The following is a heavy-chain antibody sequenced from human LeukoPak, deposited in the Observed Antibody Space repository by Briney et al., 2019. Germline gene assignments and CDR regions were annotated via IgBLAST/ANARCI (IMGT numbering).Heavy chain of an antibody. V-gene: IGHV4-59*01. D-gene: IGHD1-26*01. J-gene: IGHJ4*02. Sequence: SETLSLTCTVSGGSISSYYWSWIRQPPGKGLEWIGYIYYGGSTNYNPSLKSRVTISVDTSKNQFSLKLSSVTAADTAVYCCARGLGGSYHYWGQGTLVTVSS. CDR1: GGSISSYY. CDR3: ARGLGGSYHY. CDR2: IYYGGST.